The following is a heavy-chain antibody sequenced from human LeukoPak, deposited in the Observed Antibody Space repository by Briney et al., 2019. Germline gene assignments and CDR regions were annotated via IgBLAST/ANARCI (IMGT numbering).Heavy chain of an antibody. CDR1: GFTLSTYA. J-gene: IGHJ4*02. D-gene: IGHD3-10*01. CDR2: ISYGGSNK. CDR3: ARDPQLLWFGEYFGHFDY. V-gene: IGHV3-30-3*01. Sequence: PGRSLRLSCAASGFTLSTYAMHWVRQAPGKGLEWVAVISYGGSNKYYADSVKGRFTISRDNSKNTLYLQMNSLRVEDTAVYYCARDPQLLWFGEYFGHFDYWGQGTLVTVSS.